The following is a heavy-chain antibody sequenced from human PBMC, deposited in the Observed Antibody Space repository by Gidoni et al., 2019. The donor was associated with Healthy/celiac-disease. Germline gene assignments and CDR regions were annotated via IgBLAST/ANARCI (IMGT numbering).Heavy chain of an antibody. Sequence: EVQLVESGGGLVQPGRSLRLSCTASGFTFGDYAMSWFRQAPGKGLEWVGFIRSKAYGGTTEYAASVKGRFTISRDDSKSIAYLQMNSLKTEDTAVYYCTRDPPTGSGRQGSAFDIWGQGTMVTVSS. D-gene: IGHD1-26*01. CDR3: TRDPPTGSGRQGSAFDI. CDR2: IRSKAYGGTT. CDR1: GFTFGDYA. J-gene: IGHJ3*02. V-gene: IGHV3-49*03.